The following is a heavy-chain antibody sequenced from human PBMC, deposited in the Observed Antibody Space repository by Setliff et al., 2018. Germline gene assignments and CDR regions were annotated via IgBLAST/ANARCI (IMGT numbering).Heavy chain of an antibody. J-gene: IGHJ3*02. CDR1: GGSFNSANYY. CDR3: VRGANDILTTYALDI. Sequence: SETLSLTCTVSGGSFNSANYYWNWIRQPPGKGLEWIGFIFSSGTTSYNPSLMSSFFMSIDTAQNQVSLRLSSVTAADTAVYYCVRGANDILTTYALDIWGEGTMVTVSS. D-gene: IGHD3-9*01. V-gene: IGHV4-30-4*08. CDR2: IFSSGTT.